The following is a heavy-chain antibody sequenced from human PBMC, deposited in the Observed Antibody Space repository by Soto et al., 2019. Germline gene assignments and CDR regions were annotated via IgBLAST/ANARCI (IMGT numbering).Heavy chain of an antibody. CDR1: GDTFTTYD. CDR3: ARGRASGSYYLLDY. CDR2: INPNSGNI. J-gene: IGHJ4*02. V-gene: IGHV1-8*01. D-gene: IGHD3-10*01. Sequence: ASVKVSFKASGDTFTTYDINWLRQATGHGLEWMGWINPNSGNIGYAQRFQGRVTMTRDTAIRTAYTEVSSLRSDDTAVYYCARGRASGSYYLLDYWGQGTLVTVSS.